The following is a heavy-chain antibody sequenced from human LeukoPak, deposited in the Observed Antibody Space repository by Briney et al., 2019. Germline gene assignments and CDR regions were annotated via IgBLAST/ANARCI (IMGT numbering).Heavy chain of an antibody. V-gene: IGHV1-24*01. J-gene: IGHJ4*02. CDR1: GYTLTELS. D-gene: IGHD4-17*01. CDR2: FDPEDGET. Sequence: GASVKVSCKVSGYTLTELSMHWVRQAPGKGLEWMGGFDPEDGETIYAQKFQGRVTMTEDTSTDTAYMELSNLRSEDTVVYYCATQIRGDYTSVPLDYWGQGTLVTVSS. CDR3: ATQIRGDYTSVPLDY.